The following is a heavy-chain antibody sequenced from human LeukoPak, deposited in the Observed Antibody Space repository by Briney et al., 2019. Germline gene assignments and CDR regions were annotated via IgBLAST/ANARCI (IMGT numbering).Heavy chain of an antibody. CDR2: INPNSGGT. J-gene: IGHJ4*02. Sequence: ASVKVTCKASGYTFTSYYMHWVRQAPGQGLEWMGWINPNSGGTNYAQKFQGRVTMTRDTSISTAYMELSRPRSDDTAVYYCSRVRSNGYDLNVDYWGQGTLATVSS. CDR3: SRVRSNGYDLNVDY. CDR1: GYTFTSYY. V-gene: IGHV1-2*02. D-gene: IGHD5-12*01.